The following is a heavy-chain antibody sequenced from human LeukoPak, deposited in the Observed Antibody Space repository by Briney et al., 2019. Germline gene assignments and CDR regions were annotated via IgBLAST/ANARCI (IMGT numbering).Heavy chain of an antibody. D-gene: IGHD3-22*01. J-gene: IGHJ4*02. CDR1: GGTFSSYA. CDR2: IIPIFGTA. V-gene: IGHV1-69*13. Sequence: VASVKVSCKASGGTFSSYAISWVRQAPGQGLEWMGGIIPIFGTANYAQKFQGRVTITVDESTSTAYMELSSLRAEDTAVYYCARGVGVNYYDSRYFDYWGQGTLVTVSS. CDR3: ARGVGVNYYDSRYFDY.